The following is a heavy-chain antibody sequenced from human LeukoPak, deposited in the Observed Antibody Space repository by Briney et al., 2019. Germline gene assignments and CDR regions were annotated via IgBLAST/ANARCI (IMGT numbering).Heavy chain of an antibody. CDR1: RFTFSSFT. CDR3: AKGITSCLI. J-gene: IGHJ3*02. CDR2: ISGSGSGT. D-gene: IGHD2-2*01. Sequence: GGSLRLSCAASRFTFSSFTMSWVRQAPGKGLEWVSAISGSGSGTYYADSVKGRFTLSRDNSKNTLFLQMNSLRAEDTAVYYCAKGITSCLIWGQGAMVTVSS. V-gene: IGHV3-23*01.